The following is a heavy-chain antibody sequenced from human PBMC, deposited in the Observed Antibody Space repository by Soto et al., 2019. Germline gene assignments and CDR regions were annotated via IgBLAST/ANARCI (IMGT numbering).Heavy chain of an antibody. Sequence: GGSLRLSCAASGFTFSSYGMHWVRQAPGKGLEWVAVIWYDGSNKYYADSVKGRFTISRDNSKNTLYLQMNSLRAEDTAVYYCARDQGIAAAGTDYWGQGTLVTVSS. CDR1: GFTFSSYG. CDR2: IWYDGSNK. V-gene: IGHV3-33*01. D-gene: IGHD6-13*01. CDR3: ARDQGIAAAGTDY. J-gene: IGHJ4*02.